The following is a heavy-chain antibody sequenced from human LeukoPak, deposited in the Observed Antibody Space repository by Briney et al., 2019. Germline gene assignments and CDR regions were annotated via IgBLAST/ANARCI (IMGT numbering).Heavy chain of an antibody. Sequence: ASVKVSCKASGYTFTSYYMHWVRQAPGQGLEWMGIINPSGGSTSYAQKFQGRVTMTRDTSTSTVYMELSSLRSEDTAVYYCARDWGYSYGLEGFDYWGQGTPGHRLL. J-gene: IGHJ4*02. D-gene: IGHD5-18*01. CDR3: ARDWGYSYGLEGFDY. V-gene: IGHV1-46*01. CDR2: INPSGGST. CDR1: GYTFTSYY.